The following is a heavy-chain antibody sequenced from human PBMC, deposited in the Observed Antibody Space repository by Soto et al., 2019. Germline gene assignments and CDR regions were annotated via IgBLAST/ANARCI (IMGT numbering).Heavy chain of an antibody. CDR1: GGSISSGGYY. CDR2: IYYSGST. CDR3: ARGDYYYGSGSYPPDAFDI. J-gene: IGHJ3*02. Sequence: QVQLQESGPGLVKPSQTLSLTCTVSGGSISSGGYYWSWIRQHPGKGLEWIGYIYYSGSTYYNPSXXSRVTISVDTXXNXCXXKLSAVTAADTAVYYCARGDYYYGSGSYPPDAFDIWGQGTMVTVSS. V-gene: IGHV4-31*03. D-gene: IGHD3-10*01.